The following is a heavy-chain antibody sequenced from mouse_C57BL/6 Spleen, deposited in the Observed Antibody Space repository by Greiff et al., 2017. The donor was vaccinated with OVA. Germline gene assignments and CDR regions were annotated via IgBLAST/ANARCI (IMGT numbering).Heavy chain of an antibody. CDR1: GYSFTGYY. V-gene: IGHV1-42*01. CDR2: INPSTGGT. J-gene: IGHJ4*01. Sequence: EVKLVESGPELVKPGASVKISCKASGYSFTGYYMNWVKQSPEKSLEWIGEINPSTGGTTYNQKFKAKATLTVDKSSSTAYMQLKSLTSEDSAVYYCARGDYYGSSYVGYAMDYWGQGTSVTVSS. CDR3: ARGDYYGSSYVGYAMDY. D-gene: IGHD1-1*01.